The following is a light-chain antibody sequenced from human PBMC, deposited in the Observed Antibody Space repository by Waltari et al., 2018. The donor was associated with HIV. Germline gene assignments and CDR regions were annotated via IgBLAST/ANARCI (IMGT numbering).Light chain of an antibody. CDR3: QQSYTSLPT. Sequence: DIQMTQSPSSLSASVGDRVTITCRASQSISNYLHWYQQKPGKATNLLIYAASSLQSGVPSRFSGSRSGTDFTLTISSLQPEDFATYYCQQSYTSLPTFGGGTKVEIK. J-gene: IGKJ4*01. CDR2: AAS. V-gene: IGKV1-39*01. CDR1: QSISNY.